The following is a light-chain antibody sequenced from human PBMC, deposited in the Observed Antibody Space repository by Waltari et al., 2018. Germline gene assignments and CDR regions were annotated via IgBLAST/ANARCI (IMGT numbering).Light chain of an antibody. CDR1: SGHSSNV. CDR2: VNSDGSH. V-gene: IGLV4-69*01. J-gene: IGLJ3*02. Sequence: QLVLTQSPSASASLGASVKLTCTLSSGHSSNVIAWLQQQPEKGPRYLMKVNSDGSHRKGDDVPDRFSCSSSGAERYLTISNLQSEDEADYYCQTGGHGTWVFGGGTKLTVL. CDR3: QTGGHGTWV.